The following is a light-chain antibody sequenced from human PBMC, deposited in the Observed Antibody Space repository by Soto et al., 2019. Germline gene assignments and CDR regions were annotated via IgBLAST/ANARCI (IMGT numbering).Light chain of an antibody. CDR1: QSVLHSSNTKNY. CDR3: QQYYNTPFT. V-gene: IGKV4-1*01. Sequence: DIVMTQSPDSLAVSLGERATINCKSSQSVLHSSNTKNYLTWYQQKPGQPPKLLIYWASTRESGVPDRFSGNGSGTDFTLTISSLQAEDVAVYYCQQYYNTPFTFGPGTEVDIK. J-gene: IGKJ3*01. CDR2: WAS.